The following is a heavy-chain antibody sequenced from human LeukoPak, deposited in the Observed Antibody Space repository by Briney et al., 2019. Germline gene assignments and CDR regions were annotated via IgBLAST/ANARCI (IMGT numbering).Heavy chain of an antibody. Sequence: SETLSLTCTVSGGSVSSGSFYWSWIRQPPGKGLEWIGYLYYSGSTNYNPSLKSRLTISRDTSKNQFSLKLSSVTAADTAVYYCARDPHSGWYSSWFDPWGQGTLVTVSS. CDR2: LYYSGST. J-gene: IGHJ5*02. V-gene: IGHV4-61*01. CDR1: GGSVSSGSFY. CDR3: ARDPHSGWYSSWFDP. D-gene: IGHD6-13*01.